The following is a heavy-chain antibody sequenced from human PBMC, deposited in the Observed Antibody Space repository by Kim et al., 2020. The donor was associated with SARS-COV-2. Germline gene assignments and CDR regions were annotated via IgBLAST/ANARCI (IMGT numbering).Heavy chain of an antibody. Sequence: ASVKVSCKASGYTFTSYGISWVRQAPGQGLEWMGWVSAYNGDTNYAQKFQGRVTMTTDTSTSAVYMEVRSLRSDDTAMYYCARDFSSGVDCFDPWGQGTLVTVSS. CDR2: VSAYNGDT. D-gene: IGHD6-25*01. J-gene: IGHJ5*02. CDR3: ARDFSSGVDCFDP. CDR1: GYTFTSYG. V-gene: IGHV1-18*01.